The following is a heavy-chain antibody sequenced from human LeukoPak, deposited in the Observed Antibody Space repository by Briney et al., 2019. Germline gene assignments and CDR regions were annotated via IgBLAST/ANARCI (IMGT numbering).Heavy chain of an antibody. Sequence: PGGSLRLSCAASGFRFNTYWMSWVRQAPGKGLEWVANIKQDGNEKYYADSVKGRFTISRDNGKNSLDLQMNSLRADDTAVYYCAREVDTAMVLYYFDYWGQGTLVTVSS. CDR1: GFRFNTYW. CDR3: AREVDTAMVLYYFDY. D-gene: IGHD5-18*01. CDR2: IKQDGNEK. J-gene: IGHJ4*02. V-gene: IGHV3-7*01.